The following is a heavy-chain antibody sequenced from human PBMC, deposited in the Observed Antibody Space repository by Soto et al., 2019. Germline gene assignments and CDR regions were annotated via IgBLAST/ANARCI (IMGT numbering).Heavy chain of an antibody. V-gene: IGHV1-46*01. CDR3: ARRHNGYCSSTSCPTHFDY. J-gene: IGHJ4*02. Sequence: QVQLVQSGAEVKKPGASVKVSCKASGYTFTSYYMHWVRQAPGQGLEWMGIINPSGGSTSYAQKFQGRVTMTRDTSTSTVYMELSSLRSDDTAVYYCARRHNGYCSSTSCPTHFDYWGQGTLVTVSS. CDR2: INPSGGST. CDR1: GYTFTSYY. D-gene: IGHD2-2*01.